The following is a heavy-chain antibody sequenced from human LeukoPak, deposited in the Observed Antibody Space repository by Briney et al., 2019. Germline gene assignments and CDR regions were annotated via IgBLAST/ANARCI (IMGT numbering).Heavy chain of an antibody. D-gene: IGHD2-15*01. J-gene: IGHJ4*02. CDR1: GFTFSSYA. CDR2: ISGSGGST. V-gene: IGHV3-23*01. CDR3: AKARQGDIVVVVAAIPFDY. Sequence: PGGSLRLPCAASGFTFSSYAMSWVRQAPGKGLEWVSAISGSGGSTYYADSVKGRFTISRDNSKNTLYLQMNSLRAEDTAVYYCAKARQGDIVVVVAAIPFDYWGQGTLVTVS.